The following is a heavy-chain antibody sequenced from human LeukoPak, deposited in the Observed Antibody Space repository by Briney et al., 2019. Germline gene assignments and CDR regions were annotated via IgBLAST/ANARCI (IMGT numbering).Heavy chain of an antibody. Sequence: PSETLSLTCAVYGGSFSGYYWSWIRQPPGKGLEWIGEINHSGSTNYNPSLKSRVTISVDTSKNQFSLKLSSVTAADTAVYYCARDRAAAGISSFYYYYGMDVWGQGTTVTVSS. CDR3: ARDRAAAGISSFYYYYGMDV. CDR2: INHSGST. D-gene: IGHD6-13*01. J-gene: IGHJ6*02. V-gene: IGHV4-34*01. CDR1: GGSFSGYY.